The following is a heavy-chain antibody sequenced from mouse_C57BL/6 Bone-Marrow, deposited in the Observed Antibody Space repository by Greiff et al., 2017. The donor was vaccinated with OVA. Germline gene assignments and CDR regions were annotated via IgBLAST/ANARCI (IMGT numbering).Heavy chain of an antibody. D-gene: IGHD2-4*01. CDR3: ARGIYDYDGDY. J-gene: IGHJ2*01. CDR2: ISYDGSN. Sequence: EVKLMESGPGLVKPSQSLSLTCSVTGYSITSGYYWNWIRQFPGNKLEWMGYISYDGSNNYNPSLKNRISITRDTSKNQFFLKLNSVTTEDTATYYCARGIYDYDGDYWGQGTTLTVSS. V-gene: IGHV3-6*01. CDR1: GYSITSGYY.